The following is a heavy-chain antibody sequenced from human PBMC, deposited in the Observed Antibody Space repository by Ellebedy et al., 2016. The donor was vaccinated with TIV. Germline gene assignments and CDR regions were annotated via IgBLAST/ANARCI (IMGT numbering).Heavy chain of an antibody. Sequence: SETLSLXCTVSGGSIRSRSYHWGWIRQPPGKGLEWIGSIYYSGNTNYNPSLKSRVTISVDTSKNQFSLKVSSVTAADTAVYYCARMTSRGFSTPAYWGQGTLVTVSS. CDR3: ARMTSRGFSTPAY. D-gene: IGHD3/OR15-3a*01. J-gene: IGHJ4*02. CDR2: IYYSGNT. V-gene: IGHV4-39*07. CDR1: GGSIRSRSYH.